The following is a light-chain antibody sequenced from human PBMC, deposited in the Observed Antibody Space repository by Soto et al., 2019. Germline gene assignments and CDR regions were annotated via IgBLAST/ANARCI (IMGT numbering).Light chain of an antibody. CDR3: QQYNNWPRT. V-gene: IGKV3-15*01. Sequence: EIVMTQSPATLSVSPGERATLSCRASQSVSSNLAWYQQKPGQAPRPLIHDASTRATGIPARFSGSGSGTEFTLTISSLQSEDFAVYYCQQYNNWPRTFGPGTTVETK. J-gene: IGKJ3*01. CDR2: DAS. CDR1: QSVSSN.